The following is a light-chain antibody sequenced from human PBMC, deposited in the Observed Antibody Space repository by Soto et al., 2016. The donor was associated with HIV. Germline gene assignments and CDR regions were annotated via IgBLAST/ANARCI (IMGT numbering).Light chain of an antibody. V-gene: IGLV3-21*03. J-gene: IGLJ2*01. CDR2: DDD. CDR1: DIGSKS. CDR3: QVWDRSSDHVV. Sequence: SYELPQPPSVSVAPGKTARITCGGNDIGSKSVHWYQQKPGQAPVLVVYDDDDRPSGIPERFSGSSSGNTATLTISRVEIGDEADYYCQVWDRSSDHVVFGGGTKLTVL.